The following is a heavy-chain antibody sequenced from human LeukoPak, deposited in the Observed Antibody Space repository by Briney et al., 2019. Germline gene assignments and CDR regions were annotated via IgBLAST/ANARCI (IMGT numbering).Heavy chain of an antibody. J-gene: IGHJ5*02. V-gene: IGHV1-2*02. CDR1: GYTFTGYH. CDR2: INPNSGGT. CDR3: ARDNSVGDTAWWFDP. Sequence: ASVKVSCKASGYTFTGYHMHWVRQAPGQGLEWMGWINPNSGGTNYAQKFQGRVTMTRDTSISTAYMELSRLRSEDTAVYYCARDNSVGDTAWWFDPWGQGTLVTVSS. D-gene: IGHD1-26*01.